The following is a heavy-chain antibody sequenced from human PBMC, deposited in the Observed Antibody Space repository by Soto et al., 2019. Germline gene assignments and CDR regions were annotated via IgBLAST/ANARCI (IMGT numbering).Heavy chain of an antibody. J-gene: IGHJ4*02. CDR2: IIPIFGTA. Sequence: QVQLVQSGAEVKKPGSSVKVSCTASGGTFSSYSINWVRQAPGHGLEWMGEIIPIFGTANYAQKFQGRVTITADESTSKAYMELSSLRSEDTAVYYCARDGGRHSGGIDYGGQGTLVTVSS. CDR1: GGTFSSYS. D-gene: IGHD1-26*01. V-gene: IGHV1-69*01. CDR3: ARDGGRHSGGIDY.